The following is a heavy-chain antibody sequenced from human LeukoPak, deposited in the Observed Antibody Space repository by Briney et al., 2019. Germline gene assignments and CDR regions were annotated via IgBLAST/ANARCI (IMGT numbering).Heavy chain of an antibody. Sequence: GGSLRLSCEASGSSLGSYAMSWIRQAPGRGLEYIAYISRSSRAINYAESVRGRFTVSRDNARNSLYLQMNGLRAEDTAVYHCAGDPSVGSTWYYYVDVWGKGTTVTVSS. J-gene: IGHJ6*03. CDR2: ISRSSRAI. D-gene: IGHD6-13*01. CDR3: AGDPSVGSTWYYYVDV. CDR1: GSSLGSYA. V-gene: IGHV3-48*04.